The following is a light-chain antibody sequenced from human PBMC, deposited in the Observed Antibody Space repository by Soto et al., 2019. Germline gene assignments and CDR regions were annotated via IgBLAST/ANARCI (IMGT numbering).Light chain of an antibody. CDR1: QSISGW. Sequence: DIQMTQSPSTLSASVGDTVTITCRASQSISGWLAWYQQKSGKAPKVLIYKASRLESGVPSRFGGSGSGTEFTLTISTLQPDDFGTYYCQQYNSYPYTFGQGTKLEIK. CDR3: QQYNSYPYT. J-gene: IGKJ2*01. V-gene: IGKV1-5*03. CDR2: KAS.